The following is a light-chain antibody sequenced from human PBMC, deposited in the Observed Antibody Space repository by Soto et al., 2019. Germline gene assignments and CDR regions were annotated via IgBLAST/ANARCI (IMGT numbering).Light chain of an antibody. CDR1: QSVSSSY. V-gene: IGKV3-20*01. J-gene: IGKJ5*01. Sequence: DIVLTQSPGTLSLSPGERATLSCRASQSVSSSYLAWYQQKPGQAPRLLIYGASSRATGIPDRFSGSGSGTDFTLTISRLEPEDFAMYYCHQYGSSPPVTFGQGTRLEIK. CDR3: HQYGSSPPVT. CDR2: GAS.